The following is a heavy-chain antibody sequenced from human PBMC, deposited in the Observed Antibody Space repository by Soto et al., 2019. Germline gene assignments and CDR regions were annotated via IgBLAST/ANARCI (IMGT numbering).Heavy chain of an antibody. CDR2: IWYDGSNT. Sequence: GGSLRLSCAASGFTFSSYAMHWVRQAPGKGLEWVGFIWYDGSNTFYAESVKGRFTISRDNAKNSLYPQMNSLRAEDTAVYYCARVVVIPYCGGDCYSEHFDLWGRGTLVTVSS. CDR3: ARVVVIPYCGGDCYSEHFDL. J-gene: IGHJ2*01. V-gene: IGHV3-33*01. D-gene: IGHD2-21*02. CDR1: GFTFSSYA.